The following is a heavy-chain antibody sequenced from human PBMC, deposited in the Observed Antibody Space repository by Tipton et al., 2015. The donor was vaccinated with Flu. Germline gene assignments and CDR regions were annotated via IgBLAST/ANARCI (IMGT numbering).Heavy chain of an antibody. CDR3: ARCFVGYPHIY. CDR2: IYYTGST. CDR1: NYSITSGYY. V-gene: IGHV4-38-2*02. Sequence: TLSLTCSVSNYSITSGYYWGWIRQPPGKGLEWIGSIYYTGSTYYNPSLESRVTISVDTSTNHFYLKVNSATAADTAVYYCARCFVGYPHIYWGQARLVTVSS. D-gene: IGHD5-18*01. J-gene: IGHJ4*02.